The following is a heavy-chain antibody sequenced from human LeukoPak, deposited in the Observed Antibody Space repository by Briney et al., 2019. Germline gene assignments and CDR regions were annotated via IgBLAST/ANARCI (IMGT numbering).Heavy chain of an antibody. D-gene: IGHD3-22*01. J-gene: IGHJ5*02. CDR2: IYYSGST. CDR1: GGSISSSSYY. Sequence: SETLSLTCTVSGGSISSSSYYWGWIRQPPGKGLEWIGSIYYSGSTYYNPSLKSRVTISIDTSKNQFSLKMSSVTAADTAVYYCARHVPMIVVAPTVWFDPWGQGTLVTVSS. CDR3: ARHVPMIVVAPTVWFDP. V-gene: IGHV4-39*01.